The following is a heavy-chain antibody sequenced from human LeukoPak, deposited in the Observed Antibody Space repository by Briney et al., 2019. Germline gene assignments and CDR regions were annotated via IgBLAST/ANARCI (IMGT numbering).Heavy chain of an antibody. V-gene: IGHV3-21*01. D-gene: IGHD1-20*01. Sequence: GGSLRLSCAASGFTFSSYSMNWVRQPPGKGLEWVSSISSSSSYIYYADSVKGRFTISRDNAKNSLYLQMNSLRAEDTAVYYCARGGITGTTSYYYYGMDVWGQGTTVTVSS. CDR2: ISSSSSYI. CDR3: ARGGITGTTSYYYYGMDV. CDR1: GFTFSSYS. J-gene: IGHJ6*02.